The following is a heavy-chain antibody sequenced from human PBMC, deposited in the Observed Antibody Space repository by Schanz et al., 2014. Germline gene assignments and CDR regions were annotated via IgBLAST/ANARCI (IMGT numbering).Heavy chain of an antibody. CDR3: ARDGEAATGCDS. CDR2: INPSGGST. J-gene: IGHJ5*01. CDR1: GYTFTSYY. V-gene: IGHV1-46*03. Sequence: QVQLVQSGAEVKKPGVSVKVSCKASGYTFTSYYMHWVRQAPGQGLEWMGIINPSGGSTSYAQKSHGRVTMTRDTSTSTVYMELNSLRSEDTAVYYCARDGEAATGCDSWGQGTLVTVSS. D-gene: IGHD6-13*01.